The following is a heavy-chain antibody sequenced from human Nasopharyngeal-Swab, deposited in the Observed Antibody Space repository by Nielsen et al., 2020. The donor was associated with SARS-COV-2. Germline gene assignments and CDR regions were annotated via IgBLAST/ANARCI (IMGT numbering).Heavy chain of an antibody. CDR2: ISYDGSNK. CDR3: AKDLHYDILTGPFDY. J-gene: IGHJ4*02. CDR1: GFTFSSYG. D-gene: IGHD3-9*01. V-gene: IGHV3-30*18. Sequence: GESLKISCAASGFTFSSYGMHWVRQAPGKGLEWAAVISYDGSNKYYADSVKGRFTISRDNSKNTLYLQMNSLRAEDTAVYYCAKDLHYDILTGPFDYWGQGTLVTVSS.